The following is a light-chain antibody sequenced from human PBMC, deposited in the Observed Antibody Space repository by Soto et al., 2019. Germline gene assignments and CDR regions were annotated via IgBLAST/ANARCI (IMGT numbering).Light chain of an antibody. J-gene: IGLJ1*01. CDR1: CSDVGGYNY. V-gene: IGLV2-14*03. CDR2: DVS. CDR3: SSYTTSNTRQIV. Sequence: QSVLSQPASVSWSPGQSITISCTGTCSDVGGYNYVSWYQHHPGKAPKLMIYDVSNRPSGVSNRFSGSKSGNAASLTISGLQPEDEADYYCSSYTTSNTRQIVFGTGTKVTVL.